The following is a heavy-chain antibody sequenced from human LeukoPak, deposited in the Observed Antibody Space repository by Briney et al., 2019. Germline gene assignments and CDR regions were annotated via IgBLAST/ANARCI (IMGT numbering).Heavy chain of an antibody. J-gene: IGHJ4*02. CDR3: ATPEGPYGAFDY. CDR1: GFTFSSYA. Sequence: PGGSLRLSCAASGFTFSSYAMHWVRQAPGKGLEWVAVISYDGSNKYYADSVKGRFTISRDNAKNSLYLQMNSLRAEDTAVYYCATPEGPYGAFDYWGQGTLVTVSS. D-gene: IGHD4-17*01. V-gene: IGHV3-30-3*01. CDR2: ISYDGSNK.